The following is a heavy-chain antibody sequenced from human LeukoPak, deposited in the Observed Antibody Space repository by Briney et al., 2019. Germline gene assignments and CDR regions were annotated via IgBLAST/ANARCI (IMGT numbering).Heavy chain of an antibody. D-gene: IGHD3-3*01. CDR1: GFTFSSYG. J-gene: IGHJ3*02. V-gene: IGHV3-30*03. CDR2: ISYDGSNK. CDR3: ARSLYYDFWSGYYI. Sequence: GRSLRLSCAASGFTFSSYGMHWVRQAPGKGLEWVAVISYDGSNKYYADSVKGRFTISRDNAKNSLYLQMNSLRAEDTAVYYCARSLYYDFWSGYYIWGQGTMVTVSS.